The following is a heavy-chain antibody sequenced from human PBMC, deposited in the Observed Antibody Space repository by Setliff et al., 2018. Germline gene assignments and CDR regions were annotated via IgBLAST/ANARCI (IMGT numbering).Heavy chain of an antibody. D-gene: IGHD2-2*01. V-gene: IGHV4-34*01. CDR3: ARGPCSSTSCYAAY. CDR1: GGSFSGYY. J-gene: IGHJ4*02. CDR2: INHSGST. Sequence: PSETLSLTCAVYGGSFSGYYWGWIRQPPGKGLEWIGEINHSGSTNYNPSLKSRVTISVDTSKNQFSLKVNSVTAADTAVYYCARGPCSSTSCYAAYWGQGTLVTVSS.